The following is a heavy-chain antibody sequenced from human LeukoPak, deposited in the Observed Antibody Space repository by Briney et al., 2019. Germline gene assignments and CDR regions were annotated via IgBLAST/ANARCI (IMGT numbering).Heavy chain of an antibody. Sequence: GGSLRLSCAASGFTFSSYAMSWVRQAPGKGLEGFSAISGSGGSTYYADSVKGRFTISRDNSKNTLYLQMNSLRAEDTAVYYCAKARLRYFDWLLCSWGQGTLVTVSS. CDR1: GFTFSSYA. J-gene: IGHJ5*02. V-gene: IGHV3-23*01. CDR2: ISGSGGST. D-gene: IGHD3-9*01. CDR3: AKARLRYFDWLLCS.